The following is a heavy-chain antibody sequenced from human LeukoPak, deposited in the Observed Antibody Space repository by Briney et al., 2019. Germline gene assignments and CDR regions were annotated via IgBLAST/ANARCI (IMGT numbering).Heavy chain of an antibody. D-gene: IGHD2-2*01. J-gene: IGHJ4*02. CDR3: ARVPTAILVLDY. CDR1: GGSISSGSYY. Sequence: SETLSHTCTVSGGSISSGSYYWTWIRQPAGKGLEWIGRIYTSGSTNYNPSLKSRVTISGDTSKNQFSLKLSSVTAADTAVYYCARVPTAILVLDYWGQGTLVTVSS. V-gene: IGHV4-61*02. CDR2: IYTSGST.